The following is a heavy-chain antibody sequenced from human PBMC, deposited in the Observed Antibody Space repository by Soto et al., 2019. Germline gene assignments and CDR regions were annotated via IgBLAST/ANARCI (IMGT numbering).Heavy chain of an antibody. CDR2: IIPILGIA. Sequence: ASVKVSCKASGGTFSSYTISWVRQAPGQGLEWMGRIIPILGIANYAQKFQGRVTITADKSTSTAYMELSSLRSEDTAVYYCARDRSEGDYNWFDPWGQGTLVTVSS. CDR1: GGTFSSYT. CDR3: ARDRSEGDYNWFDP. J-gene: IGHJ5*02. V-gene: IGHV1-69*04. D-gene: IGHD2-21*02.